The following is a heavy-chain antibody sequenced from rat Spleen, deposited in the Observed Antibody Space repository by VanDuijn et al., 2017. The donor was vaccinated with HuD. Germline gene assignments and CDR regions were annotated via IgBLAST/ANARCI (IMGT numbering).Heavy chain of an antibody. V-gene: IGHV5S13*01. CDR3: TRGGNYDFDY. J-gene: IGHJ2*01. CDR2: ISTGGGDT. D-gene: IGHD1-10*01. Sequence: EVQLVESGGGLVQPGGSLKLSCAVSGFTYNDYAMAWVRQAPAKGLEWVATISTGGGDTYYRDSVRGRFTISRDNAKNALYLQMNSLRSDDTATYYCTRGGNYDFDYWGHGVMVTVSS. CDR1: GFTYNDYA.